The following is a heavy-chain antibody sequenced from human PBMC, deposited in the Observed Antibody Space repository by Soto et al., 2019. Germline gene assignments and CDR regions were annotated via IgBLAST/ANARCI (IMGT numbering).Heavy chain of an antibody. Sequence: SETLSLTCTVSGGSISGYYWSWIRQSPEKGLEYIGYLSYSGSTNYNPSLKSRVTTSLDTSKNQFSLKLSSVTAADTAIYYCASLNFDILTVYYAFDLWGQGTMVT. CDR3: ASLNFDILTVYYAFDL. D-gene: IGHD3-9*01. CDR2: LSYSGST. CDR1: GGSISGYY. V-gene: IGHV4-59*08. J-gene: IGHJ3*01.